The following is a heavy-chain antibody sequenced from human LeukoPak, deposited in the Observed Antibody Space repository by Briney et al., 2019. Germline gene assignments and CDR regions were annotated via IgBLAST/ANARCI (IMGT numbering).Heavy chain of an antibody. CDR2: IYYSEST. Sequence: SETLSLTCTVSGGSISNSSYYWGWIRQPPGKGLEWIGGIYYSESTYYNPSLKSRVTISVDTSKNQFSLKLSSVTAADTAVYYCARGEIAAAGTTVAEGYFDYWGQGTLVTVSS. J-gene: IGHJ4*02. CDR3: ARGEIAAAGTTVAEGYFDY. D-gene: IGHD6-13*01. V-gene: IGHV4-39*01. CDR1: GGSISNSSYY.